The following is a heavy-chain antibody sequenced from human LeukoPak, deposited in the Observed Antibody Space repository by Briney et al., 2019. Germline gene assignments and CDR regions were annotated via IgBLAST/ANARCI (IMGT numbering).Heavy chain of an antibody. CDR3: TRDLGQWLLQGIFFDY. CDR1: GYTFTSYD. J-gene: IGHJ4*02. CDR2: LNPNSGNT. D-gene: IGHD5-12*01. V-gene: IGHV1-8*03. Sequence: ASVKVSCKASGYTFTSYDINWVRQATGQGLEWMGWLNPNSGNTGYAQKFQGRVTITRNTSISTAYMELRSLRSDDTAVYYCTRDLGQWLLQGIFFDYWGQGTPVTVSS.